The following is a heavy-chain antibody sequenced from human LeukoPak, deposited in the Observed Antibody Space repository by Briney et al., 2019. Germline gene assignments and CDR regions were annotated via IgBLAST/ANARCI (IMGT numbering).Heavy chain of an antibody. CDR3: ARTYSGSYPSPFDY. D-gene: IGHD1-26*01. J-gene: IGHJ4*02. V-gene: IGHV1-46*01. CDR1: GYSFTSNY. CDR2: IYPRDGNT. Sequence: ASVKVSCKASGYSFTSNYIHWVRQAPGQGLEWMGMIYPRDGNTNYAQKLQGRVTMTTDTSTSTAYMELRSLRSDDTAVYYCARTYSGSYPSPFDYWGQGTLVTVSS.